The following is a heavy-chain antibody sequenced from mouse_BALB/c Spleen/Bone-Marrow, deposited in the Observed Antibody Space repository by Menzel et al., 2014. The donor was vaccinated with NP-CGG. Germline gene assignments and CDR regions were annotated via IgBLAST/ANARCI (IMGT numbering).Heavy chain of an antibody. V-gene: IGHV1S81*02. CDR3: AREGPLDY. CDR1: GYTFTSYW. D-gene: IGHD6-1*01. Sequence: VQLQQSGAELVKPGASVKLSCKASGYTFTSYWMHWVKQRPGQGLEWIGEINPSNGRTNYNEKFKSKATLTVDKSSSKAYIQLRSLTSEDSEVYYCAREGPLDYWGQGTTLTVSS. CDR2: INPSNGRT. J-gene: IGHJ2*01.